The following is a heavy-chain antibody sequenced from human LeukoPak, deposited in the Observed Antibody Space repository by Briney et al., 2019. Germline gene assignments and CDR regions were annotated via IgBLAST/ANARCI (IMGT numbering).Heavy chain of an antibody. D-gene: IGHD4-17*01. CDR3: ARDSTVPYYYGMDV. Sequence: SETLSLTCTVSGGSISGYYWSWIRQPPGKGLDWIGYIYYSGSTNYNPSLKSRVTISVDTSKNQFSLKLSSVTAADTAVYYCARDSTVPYYYGMDVWGQGTTVTVSS. V-gene: IGHV4-59*01. CDR1: GGSISGYY. J-gene: IGHJ6*02. CDR2: IYYSGST.